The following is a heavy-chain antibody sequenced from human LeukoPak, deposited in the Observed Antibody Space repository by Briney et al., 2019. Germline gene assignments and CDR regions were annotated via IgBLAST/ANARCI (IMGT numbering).Heavy chain of an antibody. V-gene: IGHV1-18*01. CDR3: ARVVGTPYYDFWSGSYYMDV. CDR1: GYTFTSYG. Sequence: ASVKVSCKASGYTFTSYGISWVRLAPGQGLEWMGWISAYNGNTNYAQKLQGRVTMTTDTSTSTAYMELRSLRSDDTAVYYCARVVGTPYYDFWSGSYYMDVWGKGTTVTVSS. CDR2: ISAYNGNT. D-gene: IGHD3-3*01. J-gene: IGHJ6*03.